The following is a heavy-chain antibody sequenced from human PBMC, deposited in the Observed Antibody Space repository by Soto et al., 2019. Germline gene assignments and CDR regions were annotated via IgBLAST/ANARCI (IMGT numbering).Heavy chain of an antibody. CDR1: AYTFTSYH. CDR2: INAFDDDT. CDR3: ARNLYGRAFDI. V-gene: IGHV1-18*04. J-gene: IGHJ3*02. D-gene: IGHD2-8*01. Sequence: QAQLEQSGPEVKRPGASLKVSCKASAYTFTSYHISWVRQAPGQGLEWIGWINAFDDDTNHSQKVQDRVTMTAHRSTDTAYLDLRSLGSDDTAIYYCARNLYGRAFDIWGQGTMVTVSS.